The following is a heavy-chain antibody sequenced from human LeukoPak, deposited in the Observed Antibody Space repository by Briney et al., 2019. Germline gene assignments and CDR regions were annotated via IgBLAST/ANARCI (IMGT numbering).Heavy chain of an antibody. D-gene: IGHD2-2*03. J-gene: IGHJ6*02. CDR3: ARDFGYCSSTSCSGFEYYYYGMDV. Sequence: PGGSLRLSCAASGFTFSSYGMHWVRQAPGKGLEWVAVIWYDGSNKYYADSVKGRFTISRDNSKNTLYLQMNSLRAEDTAVYYCARDFGYCSSTSCSGFEYYYYGMDVWGQGTTVTVSS. V-gene: IGHV3-33*01. CDR1: GFTFSSYG. CDR2: IWYDGSNK.